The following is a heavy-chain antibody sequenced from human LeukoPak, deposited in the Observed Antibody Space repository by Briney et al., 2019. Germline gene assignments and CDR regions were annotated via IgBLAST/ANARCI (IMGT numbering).Heavy chain of an antibody. V-gene: IGHV3-30*02. J-gene: IGHJ6*03. CDR2: IRYDGSNK. CDR1: GFTFSSYG. CDR3: AKDIQQLGRNYYYYMDV. D-gene: IGHD6-13*01. Sequence: GGSLRLSCAASGFTFSSYGMHWVRQAPGKGLEWVAFIRYDGSNKYYADSVKGRFTISRDNSKNTLYLQMNSLRAEDTAVYYRAKDIQQLGRNYYYYMDVWGKGTTVTISS.